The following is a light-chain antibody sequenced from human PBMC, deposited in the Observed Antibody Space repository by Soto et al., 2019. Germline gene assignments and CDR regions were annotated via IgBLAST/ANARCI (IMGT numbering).Light chain of an antibody. CDR3: QQYGGYSWT. Sequence: DIQMTQSPSTLSASVGDRVTISCRASQTISHWLAWFQQKPEKAPNLLIYGVSNLASGVPSRFSGTGSGTEFTLAISSLRPDDFETYYCQQYGGYSWTFGRGTKMEIK. V-gene: IGKV1-5*03. CDR2: GVS. CDR1: QTISHW. J-gene: IGKJ1*01.